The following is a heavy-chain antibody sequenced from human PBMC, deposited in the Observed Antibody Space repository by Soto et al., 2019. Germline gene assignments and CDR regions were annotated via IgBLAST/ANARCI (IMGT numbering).Heavy chain of an antibody. J-gene: IGHJ4*02. CDR2: IYYSGST. CDR1: GGSISSCSYY. CDR3: ARPLTIYSGSDWAY. D-gene: IGHD1-26*01. Sequence: PLEALSRTCALSGGSISSCSYYWGWIRQPPGKGLEWIGSIYYSGSTYYNPSLNSRVTISVDTSKNQFSLKLSSVTTADTAVYYCARPLTIYSGSDWAYWGPGTLVTVS. V-gene: IGHV4-39*07.